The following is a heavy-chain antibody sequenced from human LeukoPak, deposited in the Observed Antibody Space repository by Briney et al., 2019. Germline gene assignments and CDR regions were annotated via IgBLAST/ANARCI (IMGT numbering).Heavy chain of an antibody. CDR3: TTAMNACLLPRNAFDI. D-gene: IGHD3-22*01. J-gene: IGHJ3*02. CDR1: GFTFSNAW. Sequence: PGGSLRLSCAASGFTFSNAWMSWVRQAPGKGLEWVGRIKSKTDGGTTDYAAPVKGRFTISRDDSKNTLYLQMNSLKTEDTAVYYCTTAMNACLLPRNAFDIWGQGKMVTVSS. V-gene: IGHV3-15*01. CDR2: IKSKTDGGTT.